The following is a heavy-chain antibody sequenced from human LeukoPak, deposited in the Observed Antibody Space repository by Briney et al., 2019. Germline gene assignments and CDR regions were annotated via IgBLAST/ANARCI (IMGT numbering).Heavy chain of an antibody. Sequence: PGGSLRLSCAASGFTFSSYAMSWVRQAPGKGLEWVSAISGSGGSTYYADSVKGRFTISRDNSKNTLYLQMNSLRAEDTAVYYCAKPLRFLEWSSNYFDYWGQGTLVTVSS. V-gene: IGHV3-23*01. CDR3: AKPLRFLEWSSNYFDY. D-gene: IGHD3-3*01. CDR2: ISGSGGST. J-gene: IGHJ4*02. CDR1: GFTFSSYA.